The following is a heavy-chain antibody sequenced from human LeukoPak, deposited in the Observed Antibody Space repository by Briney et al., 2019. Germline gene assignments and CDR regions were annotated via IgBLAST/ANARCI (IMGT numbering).Heavy chain of an antibody. CDR2: IYYSGST. D-gene: IGHD6-13*01. CDR3: ARHDPYTIAAAGTFNAFDI. V-gene: IGHV4-59*08. J-gene: IGHJ3*02. CDR1: GGSIINYY. Sequence: SETLSLTCTVSGGSIINYYWSWIRQPPGKGLEWIGYIYYSGSTNYNPSLKSRITISVDTSKNQFSLKLSSVTAADTAVYYCARHDPYTIAAAGTFNAFDIWGQGTMVTVSS.